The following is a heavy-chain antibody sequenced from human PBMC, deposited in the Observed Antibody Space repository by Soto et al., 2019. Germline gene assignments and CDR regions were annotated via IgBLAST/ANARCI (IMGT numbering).Heavy chain of an antibody. J-gene: IGHJ4*02. D-gene: IGHD6-13*01. V-gene: IGHV3-11*01. CDR3: ARDSAAAGPFDY. CDR1: GFTFSDYY. Sequence: GGFLRLSCAASGFTFSDYYMSWIRQAPGKGLEWVSYISSSGSTIYYADSVKGRFTISRDNAKNSLYLQMNSLRAEDTDVYYCARDSAAAGPFDYWGQGTLVTVSS. CDR2: ISSSGSTI.